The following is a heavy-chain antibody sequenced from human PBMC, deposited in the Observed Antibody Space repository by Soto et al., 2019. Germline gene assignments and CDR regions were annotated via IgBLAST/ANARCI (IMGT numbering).Heavy chain of an antibody. J-gene: IGHJ4*02. CDR3: ARGRYYYDSSAEYDFDY. V-gene: IGHV4-30-4*01. CDR1: GGSITSGDDY. Sequence: QVQLQESGPGLVKPSQTLSLTCTVSGGSITSGDDYWSWIRQPPGKGLEWIGFINNSGSTYYNSSLKSRVSISTDTSKNQFSVRQNSVTAADTAVYYCARGRYYYDSSAEYDFDYWGQGTLVTVSS. D-gene: IGHD3-22*01. CDR2: INNSGST.